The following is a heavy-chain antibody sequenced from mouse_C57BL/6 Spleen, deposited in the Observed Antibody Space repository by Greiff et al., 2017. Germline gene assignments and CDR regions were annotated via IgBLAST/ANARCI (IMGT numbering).Heavy chain of an antibody. J-gene: IGHJ4*01. Sequence: VQLQQPGAELVMPGASVKLSCKASGYTFTSYWMHWVKQRPGQGLEWIGVIDPSDSYTNYNQKFKGKSTLTVDKSSSTAYMQLSSLTSEDSAVYYCARRKQGSYAMDYWGQGTSVTVSS. CDR3: ARRKQGSYAMDY. CDR2: IDPSDSYT. CDR1: GYTFTSYW. V-gene: IGHV1-69*01.